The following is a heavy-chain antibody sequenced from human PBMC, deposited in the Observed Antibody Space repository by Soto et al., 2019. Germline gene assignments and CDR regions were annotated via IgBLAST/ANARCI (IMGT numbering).Heavy chain of an antibody. CDR1: GFTFSDHF. Sequence: PGGSLRLSCIVSGFTFSDHFMAWVREAPGKGFEWVSDISTTRNYTKYADSVKGRFSMSRDNARNSVYMQMNRLRADDTAVYYCPRVSRDYHLYYFDYWGQGAMVTV. J-gene: IGHJ4*02. V-gene: IGHV3-11*06. CDR2: ISTTRNYT. D-gene: IGHD2-21*01. CDR3: PRVSRDYHLYYFDY.